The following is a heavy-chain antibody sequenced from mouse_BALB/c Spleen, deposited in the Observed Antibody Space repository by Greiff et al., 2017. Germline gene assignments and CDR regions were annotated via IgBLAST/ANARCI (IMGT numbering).Heavy chain of an antibody. D-gene: IGHD2-4*01. Sequence: EVQLVESGPSLVKPSQTLSLTCSVTGDSITSGYWNWIRKFPGNKLEYMGYISYSGSTYYNPSLKSRISITRDTSKNQYYLQLNSVTTEDTATYYCANYYDYDEAWFAYWGQGTLVTVSA. CDR2: ISYSGST. J-gene: IGHJ3*01. CDR3: ANYYDYDEAWFAY. V-gene: IGHV3-8*02. CDR1: GDSITSGY.